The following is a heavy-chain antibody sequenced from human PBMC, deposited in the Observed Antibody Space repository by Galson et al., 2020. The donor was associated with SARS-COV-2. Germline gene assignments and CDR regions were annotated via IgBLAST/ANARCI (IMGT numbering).Heavy chain of an antibody. CDR2: IYYIGGT. Sequence: LSLTCTVNGGSISSGGDYWSWIRQRPGKGLEWIGYIYYIGGTHYNPSLESRATISVDTSKNKFYLNLDLVTAADTAVYYCARDRSSSWFEGGVDVWGQGTTVTVSS. V-gene: IGHV4-31*03. D-gene: IGHD6-13*01. CDR1: GGSISSGGDY. CDR3: ARDRSSSWFEGGVDV. J-gene: IGHJ6*02.